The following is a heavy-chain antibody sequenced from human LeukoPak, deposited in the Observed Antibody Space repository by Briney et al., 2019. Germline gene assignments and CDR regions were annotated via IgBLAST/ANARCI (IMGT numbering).Heavy chain of an antibody. CDR1: EGTFSSYA. Sequence: SVKVSCKASEGTFSSYAISWVRQAPGQGLEWMGRIIPILGIANYAQKFQGRVTITADKSTSTAYMELSSLRSEDTAVYYCASDHGVISSHYYYGMDVWGQGTTVTVSS. J-gene: IGHJ6*02. CDR2: IIPILGIA. CDR3: ASDHGVISSHYYYGMDV. D-gene: IGHD3-16*02. V-gene: IGHV1-69*04.